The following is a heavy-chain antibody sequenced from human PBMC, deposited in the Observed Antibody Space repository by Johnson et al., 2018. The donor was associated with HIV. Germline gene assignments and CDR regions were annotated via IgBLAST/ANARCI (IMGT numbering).Heavy chain of an antibody. CDR3: AKVLGYSSSSRDAFDI. Sequence: QVHLVESGGGVVQPGRSLRLSCAASGFTFSSYGMHWVRQAPGKGLEWVAFIRYDGSNKYYADSVKGRFTISRDNSKNTLYLQMNSLRAEDTAVYYCAKVLGYSSSSRDAFDIWGQGTMVTVSS. CDR1: GFTFSSYG. CDR2: IRYDGSNK. V-gene: IGHV3-30*02. J-gene: IGHJ3*02. D-gene: IGHD6-6*01.